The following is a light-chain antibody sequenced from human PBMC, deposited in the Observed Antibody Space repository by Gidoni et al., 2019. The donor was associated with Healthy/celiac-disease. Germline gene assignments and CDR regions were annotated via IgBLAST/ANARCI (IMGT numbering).Light chain of an antibody. CDR3: QQRSNWPWT. CDR2: DAS. Sequence: EIVLTQSPATLSWSPGERATLSCRASQCVSSYLAWYQQKPGQAPRLRIYDASKSATGIPARFSGSGSGTDFTLTISSLEPEDFAVYYCQQRSNWPWTFGQGTKVEIK. V-gene: IGKV3-11*01. CDR1: QCVSSY. J-gene: IGKJ1*01.